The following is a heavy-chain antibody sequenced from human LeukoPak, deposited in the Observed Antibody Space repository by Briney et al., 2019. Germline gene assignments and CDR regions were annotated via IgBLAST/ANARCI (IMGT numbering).Heavy chain of an antibody. J-gene: IGHJ4*02. CDR2: ISSSSSYI. CDR1: GFTFTSYT. D-gene: IGHD6-13*01. CDR3: AREAGSSRRFADDDY. V-gene: IGHV3-21*04. Sequence: GGSLRLSCAASGFTFTSYTMNWVRQAPGKGLEWVSSISSSSSYIYYADSVKGRFTISRDNAKNSLYLQMNSLRAEDTAVYYCAREAGSSRRFADDDYWGQGTLVTVSS.